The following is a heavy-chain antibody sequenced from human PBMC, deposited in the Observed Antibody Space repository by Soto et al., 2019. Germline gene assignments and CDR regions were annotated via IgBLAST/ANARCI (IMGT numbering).Heavy chain of an antibody. V-gene: IGHV5-51*01. Sequence: GESLKISCKGSGSSFSNYWIAWVRQMPWKGLEWMGSIVPADADTQYSPSFQGQVTISADKPISTAYLQWGSLKASDTAMYYCARSVVVPSTMNYFDYWAQGSMVTVSS. CDR3: ARSVVVPSTMNYFDY. CDR2: IVPADADT. J-gene: IGHJ4*02. CDR1: GSSFSNYW. D-gene: IGHD2-15*01.